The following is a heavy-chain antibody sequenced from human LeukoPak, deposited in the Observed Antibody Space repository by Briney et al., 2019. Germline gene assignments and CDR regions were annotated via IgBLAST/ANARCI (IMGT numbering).Heavy chain of an antibody. CDR2: IYSGGST. J-gene: IGHJ6*02. CDR3: ARDLKATPSPYYYYYYGMDV. V-gene: IGHV3-53*01. CDR1: GFTVSSNY. Sequence: GGSLRLSCAASGFTVSSNYMSWVRQAPGKGLEWVSVIYSGGSTYYADSVKGRFTISRDNSKNTLYLQMNSLRAEDTAVYYCARDLKATPSPYYYYYYGMDVWGQGTTVTVSS.